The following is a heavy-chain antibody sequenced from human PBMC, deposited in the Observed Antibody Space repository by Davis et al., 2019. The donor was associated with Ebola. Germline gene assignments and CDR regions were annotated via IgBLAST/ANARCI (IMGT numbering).Heavy chain of an antibody. Sequence: ASVKVSCKASGYTFTGYYMHWVRQAPGQGLEWMGWINPNSGGTNYAQKFQGRVTMTRDTSISTAYMELSRLRSDDTAVYYCARVLDCSSTSCDPWFDPWGQGTLVTVSS. CDR1: GYTFTGYY. CDR2: INPNSGGT. D-gene: IGHD2-2*01. CDR3: ARVLDCSSTSCDPWFDP. V-gene: IGHV1-2*02. J-gene: IGHJ5*02.